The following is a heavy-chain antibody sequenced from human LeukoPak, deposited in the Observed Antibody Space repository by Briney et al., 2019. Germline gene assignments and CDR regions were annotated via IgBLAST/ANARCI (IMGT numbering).Heavy chain of an antibody. J-gene: IGHJ5*02. V-gene: IGHV4-59*01. D-gene: IGHD3-10*01. CDR1: GGSISSYY. CDR3: ARAGSGSYYNWFDP. CDR2: IYYNGST. Sequence: SETLSLTCIVSGGSISSYYWSWIRQPPGKGLEWIGYIYYNGSTNYNPSLKSRVTISLDTSKNQFSLKLSSVTAADTAVYYCARAGSGSYYNWFDPWGQGTLVTVSS.